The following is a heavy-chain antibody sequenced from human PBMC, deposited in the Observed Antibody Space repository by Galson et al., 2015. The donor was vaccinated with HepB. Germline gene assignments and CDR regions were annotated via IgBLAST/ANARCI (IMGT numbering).Heavy chain of an antibody. CDR2: ISGSGGDT. J-gene: IGHJ4*02. V-gene: IGHV3-23*01. CDR3: AKGVYGSGWPD. CDR1: GFTFRSFA. Sequence: SLRLSCAVSGFTFRSFAMNWVRQAPGKRLDWVSGISGSGGDTDYVDSVKGRFTISRDNSRNTLYLQMNSLRAEDTAVYYCAKGVYGSGWPDWGQGTLVTVSS. D-gene: IGHD6-19*01.